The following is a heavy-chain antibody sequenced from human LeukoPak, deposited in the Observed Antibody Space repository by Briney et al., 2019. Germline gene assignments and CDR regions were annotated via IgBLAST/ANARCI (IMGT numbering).Heavy chain of an antibody. J-gene: IGHJ3*02. CDR1: GGSISTYY. CDR3: ARDRLTTDAFDI. CDR2: IYYSGST. D-gene: IGHD1-1*01. Sequence: PSETLSLTCTVSGGSISTYYWSWIRQPPGKGLEWIGFIYYSGSTNYNPSLKYRVAISVDTSKNQFSLNLSSVTAADTAVYYCARDRLTTDAFDIWGQGTMVTVSS. V-gene: IGHV4-59*01.